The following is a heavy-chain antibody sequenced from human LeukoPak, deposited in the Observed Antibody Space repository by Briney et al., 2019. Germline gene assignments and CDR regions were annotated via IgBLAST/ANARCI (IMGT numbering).Heavy chain of an antibody. CDR3: ARDDYDSSTPYFFDY. CDR2: ISSSGTTI. CDR1: GFTFSRYE. Sequence: GGSLRLSCAASGFTFSRYEMNWVRQAPGKGLEWVSYISSSGTTIYYADSVKGRFTISKDNAQNSLFLQMNSLRAEDTAVYYCARDDYDSSTPYFFDYWGQGTLVTVSS. V-gene: IGHV3-48*03. J-gene: IGHJ4*02. D-gene: IGHD3-22*01.